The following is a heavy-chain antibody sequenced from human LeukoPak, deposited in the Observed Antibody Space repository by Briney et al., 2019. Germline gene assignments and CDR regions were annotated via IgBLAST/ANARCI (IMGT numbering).Heavy chain of an antibody. CDR3: ARGIGGWFGELFSYYGMGV. CDR1: GGSISSGSYY. V-gene: IGHV4-61*02. J-gene: IGHJ6*02. Sequence: KASETLSLTCTVSGGSISSGSYYWSWIRQPAGKGLEWIGRIYTSGSTNYNPSLKSRVTISVDTSKNQFSLKLSSVTAADTAVYYCARGIGGWFGELFSYYGMGVWGQGTTVTVSS. CDR2: IYTSGST. D-gene: IGHD3-10*01.